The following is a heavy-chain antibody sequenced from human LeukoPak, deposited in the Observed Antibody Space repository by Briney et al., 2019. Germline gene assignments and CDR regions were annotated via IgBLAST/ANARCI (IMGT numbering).Heavy chain of an antibody. CDR2: ISGSDCST. J-gene: IGHJ3*02. Sequence: GGSLRLSCAASGFPFSSYAMSWVRQAPGKGLEWVSGISGSDCSTYYADSVKGRFTISRDNSKNTLYLQMNSLRAEDTAVYYCARARSSYGYGDAFDIWGQGTMVTVSS. D-gene: IGHD5-18*01. V-gene: IGHV3-23*01. CDR3: ARARSSYGYGDAFDI. CDR1: GFPFSSYA.